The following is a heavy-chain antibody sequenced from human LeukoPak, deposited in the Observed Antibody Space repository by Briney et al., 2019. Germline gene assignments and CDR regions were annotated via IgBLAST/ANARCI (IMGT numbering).Heavy chain of an antibody. CDR3: ARDRGYVDTAMVNY. Sequence: GGPLRLSCAASGFTFSSYAMHWVRQAPGKGLEWVAVISYDGSNKYYADSVKGRFTISRDNSKNTLYLQMNSLRAEDTAVYYCARDRGYVDTAMVNYWGQGTLVTVSS. CDR1: GFTFSSYA. V-gene: IGHV3-30-3*01. J-gene: IGHJ4*02. D-gene: IGHD5-18*01. CDR2: ISYDGSNK.